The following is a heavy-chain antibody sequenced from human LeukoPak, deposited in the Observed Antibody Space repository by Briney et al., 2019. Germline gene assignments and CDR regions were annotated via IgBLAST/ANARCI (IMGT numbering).Heavy chain of an antibody. D-gene: IGHD1-1*01. CDR2: IYNGGST. J-gene: IGHJ6*03. CDR1: GFTVSSKY. V-gene: IGHV3-53*01. CDR3: ARTVQLERPVPLRNYYYMDV. Sequence: LGGSLRLSCAASGFTVSSKYMSWVRQAPGKGLEWVSVIYNGGSTYYADSVKGRFTISRDNSKNTLYLQMHSLRAEDTAVYYCARTVQLERPVPLRNYYYMDVWGKGTTVTISS.